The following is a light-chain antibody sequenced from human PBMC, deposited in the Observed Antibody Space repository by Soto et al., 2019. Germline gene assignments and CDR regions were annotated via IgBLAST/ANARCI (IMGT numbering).Light chain of an antibody. CDR1: SSDIGGHNY. CDR3: SSYTTTSTVV. CDR2: EVS. Sequence: QSALTQPASVSGSPGQSITVSCTGTSSDIGGHNYVSWYQQHPGKDPKLIIYEVSNRPSGVSNRFSGSKSGNTASLTVSGLQAEDEADYYCSSYTTTSTVVFGGGTKLTVL. V-gene: IGLV2-14*01. J-gene: IGLJ3*02.